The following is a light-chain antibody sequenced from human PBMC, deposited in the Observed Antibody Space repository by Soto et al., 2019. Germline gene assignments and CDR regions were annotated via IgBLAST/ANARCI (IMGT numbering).Light chain of an antibody. V-gene: IGLV8-61*01. CDR1: SGSVSTSYY. CDR3: VLYMGSGISI. CDR2: YTN. Sequence: QTVVTQEPSFSVSPGGKVTLTCGLTSGSVSTSYYPSWYQQTPGQTPRPLIYYTNTLSSGVPDRFSGSILGNKAALTITGAQADDESDYYCVLYMGSGISIFGGGTKVTVL. J-gene: IGLJ2*01.